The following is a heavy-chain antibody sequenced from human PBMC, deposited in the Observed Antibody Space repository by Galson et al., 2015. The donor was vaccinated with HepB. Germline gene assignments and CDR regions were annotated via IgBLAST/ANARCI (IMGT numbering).Heavy chain of an antibody. Sequence: QSGAEVKKPGESLKISCKGSGYSFTSYWIGWVRQMPGKGLEWMGIINPRDSDTRYTPSCQGQVTFSADKSINTAFLQWSSLKASDTAMYYCARQVEMATSVDCWGQGTLVTVSS. V-gene: IGHV5-51*01. J-gene: IGHJ4*02. D-gene: IGHD5-24*01. CDR1: GYSFTSYW. CDR2: INPRDSDT. CDR3: ARQVEMATSVDC.